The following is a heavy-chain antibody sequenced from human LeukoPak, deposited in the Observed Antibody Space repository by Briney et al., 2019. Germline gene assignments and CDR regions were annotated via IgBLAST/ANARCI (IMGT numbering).Heavy chain of an antibody. CDR2: IYHSGST. D-gene: IGHD3-16*01. V-gene: IGHV4-38-2*02. CDR1: GYSISSGYY. Sequence: PSETLSLTCTVSGYSISSGYYWGWIRQPPGKGLEWIGSIYHSGSTYYNPSLKSRVTISVDTSKNQFSLKLSSVTAADTAVYYCARGSLGPRVIDYWGQGTLVTVSS. J-gene: IGHJ4*02. CDR3: ARGSLGPRVIDY.